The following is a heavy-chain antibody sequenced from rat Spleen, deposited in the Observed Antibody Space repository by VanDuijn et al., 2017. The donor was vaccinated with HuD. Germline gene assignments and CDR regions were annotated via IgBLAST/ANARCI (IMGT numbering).Heavy chain of an antibody. Sequence: EVQLVESDGGLVLPGRSLKLSCAASGFTFTNYGMHWIRQAPGEGLEWLSSISPDGGSTYYPDSMKGRFTISRDNAKSTLYLQMNSLRSEDTAAYYCATTPGRPFDYWGQGTLVTVSS. CDR2: ISPDGGST. CDR3: ATTPGRPFDY. V-gene: IGHV5-19*01. D-gene: IGHD5-1*01. J-gene: IGHJ3*01. CDR1: GFTFTNYG.